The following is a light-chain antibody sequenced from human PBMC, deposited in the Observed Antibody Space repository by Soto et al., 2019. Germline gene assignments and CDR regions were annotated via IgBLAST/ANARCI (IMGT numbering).Light chain of an antibody. CDR2: DVS. CDR3: SSYSSTSTLI. Sequence: QSALTQPASVSASPGQSITISCTGTASDVGGYKYVSWYQQHPGKAPKVMMYDVSNRPSGVSNRFSGSKSGYTASLTISGLQAEDEADYYCSSYSSTSTLIFGGGTKLTVL. CDR1: ASDVGGYKY. J-gene: IGLJ2*01. V-gene: IGLV2-14*01.